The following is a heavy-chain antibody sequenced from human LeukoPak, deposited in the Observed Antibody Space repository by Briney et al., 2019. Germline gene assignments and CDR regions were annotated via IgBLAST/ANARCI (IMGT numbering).Heavy chain of an antibody. CDR1: GFTISSFA. D-gene: IGHD6-13*01. CDR2: VSGNGGTT. Sequence: GGSLRLSCSASGFTISSFAKTRVPQAPGKELEWVTSVSGNGGTTYYADSVKGPFTISGDNSKNTLYLQMNSLRAEDTAVYYCAKIGAAGASDYWGQGALVTVSS. V-gene: IGHV3-23*01. J-gene: IGHJ4*02. CDR3: AKIGAAGASDY.